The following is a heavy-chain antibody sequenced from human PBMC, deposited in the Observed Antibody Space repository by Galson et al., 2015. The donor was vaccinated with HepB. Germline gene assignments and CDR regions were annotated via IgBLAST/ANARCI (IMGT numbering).Heavy chain of an antibody. D-gene: IGHD2-2*01. J-gene: IGHJ6*03. CDR1: GGTFSSYA. CDR2: IIPIFGTA. V-gene: IGHV1-69*13. CDR3: ARDWEVVPAAMGGRYPYYYMDV. Sequence: SVKVSCKASGGTFSSYAISWVRQAPGQGLEWMGGIIPIFGTANYAQKFQGRVTITADESTSTAYMELSSLRSEDTAVYYCARDWEVVPAAMGGRYPYYYMDVWGKGTTVTVSS.